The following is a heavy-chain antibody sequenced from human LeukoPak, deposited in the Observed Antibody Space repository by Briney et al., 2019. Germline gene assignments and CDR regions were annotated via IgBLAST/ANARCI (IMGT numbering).Heavy chain of an antibody. CDR2: ISSDSTSI. J-gene: IGHJ5*02. Sequence: GGSLRLSCEGSGFTLSGYSMNWVRQAPGMGPEWVSSISSDSTSICYADSLKGRFTISRDNAKNSLYLQMTSLRDDDTAVYYCTTKSGHWFDPWGQGTLVTVSS. CDR3: TTKSGHWFDP. CDR1: GFTLSGYS. V-gene: IGHV3-21*01.